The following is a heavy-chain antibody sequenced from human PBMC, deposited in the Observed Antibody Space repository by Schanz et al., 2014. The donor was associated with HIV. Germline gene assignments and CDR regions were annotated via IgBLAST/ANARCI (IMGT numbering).Heavy chain of an antibody. CDR2: ISSTSSTI. CDR3: ARVANWDYYGMDV. CDR1: GYTFSDYY. J-gene: IGHJ6*02. D-gene: IGHD3-16*01. Sequence: QVQLVESGGGVVKPGGSLRLSCVASGYTFSDYYMSWIRQAPGKGLEWVSYISSTSSTISYRDSVKGRFTISRDNAKNTLYLQTNSLRGEDTAVYYCARVANWDYYGMDVWGRGTTVTVSS. V-gene: IGHV3-11*04.